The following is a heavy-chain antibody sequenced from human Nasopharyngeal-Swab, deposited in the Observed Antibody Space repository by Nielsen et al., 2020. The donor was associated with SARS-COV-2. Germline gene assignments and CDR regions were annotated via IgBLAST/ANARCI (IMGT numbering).Heavy chain of an antibody. J-gene: IGHJ4*02. CDR3: ARAIYCSSTSCFGFDY. V-gene: IGHV3-21*01. Sequence: GESLKISCAASGFTFSSYSMNWVRQAPGKGLEWVSSISSSSSYIYYVDSVKGRFTISRDNAKNSLYLQMNSLRAEDTAVYYCARAIYCSSTSCFGFDYWGQGTLVTVSS. CDR2: ISSSSSYI. CDR1: GFTFSSYS. D-gene: IGHD2-2*01.